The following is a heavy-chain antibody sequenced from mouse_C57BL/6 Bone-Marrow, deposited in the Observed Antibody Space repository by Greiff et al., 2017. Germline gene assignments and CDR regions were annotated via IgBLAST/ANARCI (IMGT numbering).Heavy chain of an antibody. CDR3: ARWGYDYDRGNAMDY. Sequence: QAQLQQPGAELVKPGASVKLSCKASGYTFTSYWMHWVKQRPGQGLEWIGMIHPNSGSTNYNEKFKSKATLTVDKSSSTAYMQLSSLTSEDSAVYYWARWGYDYDRGNAMDYWGQGTSVTVSS. D-gene: IGHD2-4*01. CDR1: GYTFTSYW. J-gene: IGHJ4*01. V-gene: IGHV1-64*01. CDR2: IHPNSGST.